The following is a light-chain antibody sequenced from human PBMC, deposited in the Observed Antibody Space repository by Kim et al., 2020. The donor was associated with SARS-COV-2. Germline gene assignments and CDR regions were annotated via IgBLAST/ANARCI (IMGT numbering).Light chain of an antibody. V-gene: IGKV3-15*01. J-gene: IGKJ1*01. CDR3: QQYNNWPPWT. CDR2: GTS. Sequence: SPGERASLSCRASRSVSSNLAWYQQKPGQAPRLLIYGTSNRATGVPARFSGGGSGTEFTLTISSLQSEDFAVYYCQQYNNWPPWTFGQGTKVDIK. CDR1: RSVSSN.